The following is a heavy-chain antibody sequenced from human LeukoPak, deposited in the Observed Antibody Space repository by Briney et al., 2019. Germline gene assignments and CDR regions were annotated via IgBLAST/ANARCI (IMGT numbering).Heavy chain of an antibody. V-gene: IGHV3-48*03. CDR1: GFTFSSYE. CDR2: ISPSGRTM. Sequence: GGSLRLSCAASGFTFSSYEMNWVRQAPGKGLEWISDISPSGRTMSYADSVKGRFTISRDNAKNSLYLQMNSLRAEDTAVFYCASSRALGEQWLLYWGQGTLVTVSS. J-gene: IGHJ4*02. D-gene: IGHD6-19*01. CDR3: ASSRALGEQWLLY.